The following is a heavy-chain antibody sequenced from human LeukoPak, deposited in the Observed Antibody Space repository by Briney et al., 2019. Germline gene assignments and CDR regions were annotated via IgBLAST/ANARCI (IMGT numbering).Heavy chain of an antibody. D-gene: IGHD3-3*01. CDR3: ARSQADFWSGYLHMVHYYYYYMDV. Sequence: SGTLSLTCTASGGSISSYYWSWIRQPPGKGLEWIGYIYYSGSTNYNPSLKSRVTISVDTSKNQFSLKLSSVTAADTAVYYCARSQADFWSGYLHMVHYYYYYMDVWGKGTTVTVSS. CDR1: GGSISSYY. J-gene: IGHJ6*03. CDR2: IYYSGST. V-gene: IGHV4-59*01.